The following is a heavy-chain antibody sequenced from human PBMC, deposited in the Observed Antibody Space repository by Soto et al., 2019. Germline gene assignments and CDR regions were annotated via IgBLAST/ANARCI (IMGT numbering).Heavy chain of an antibody. D-gene: IGHD1-1*01. Sequence: SETLSLICTVSGGSISSGGTGSYWTWIRQLPGKGLEWIGYIYYTGNTYYNPSLKSRPTISIDTSENQFSLKLTSVTAADTAVYFCASGHDAYKVRYWGQGTLVTVSS. CDR3: ASGHDAYKVRY. J-gene: IGHJ4*02. V-gene: IGHV4-31*03. CDR1: GGSISSGGTGSY. CDR2: IYYTGNT.